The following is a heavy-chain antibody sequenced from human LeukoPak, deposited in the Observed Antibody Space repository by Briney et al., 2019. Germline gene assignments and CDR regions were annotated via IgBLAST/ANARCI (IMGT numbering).Heavy chain of an antibody. CDR3: ARDSSGYSPAFDI. V-gene: IGHV4-59*01. D-gene: IGHD3-22*01. Sequence: SETLSLTCTVSGGSISSYYWSWIRQPPGKGLEWIGYIYYSGSTNYNPSLKSRVTISVDTSKNQFSLKLSSVTAADTAVYYCARDSSGYSPAFDIWGQGTMVTVSS. CDR1: GGSISSYY. CDR2: IYYSGST. J-gene: IGHJ3*02.